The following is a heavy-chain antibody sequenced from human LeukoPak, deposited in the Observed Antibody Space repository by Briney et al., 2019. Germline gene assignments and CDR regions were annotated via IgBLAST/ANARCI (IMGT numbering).Heavy chain of an antibody. Sequence: GGSLRLSCAASGFTFSSYSVNWVRQAPGKGLEWVSSISSSSYIYYADSVKGRFTISRDNAKNSLYLQMNSLRAEDTAVYYCARAGVEEVTIFGVVIKYYFDYWGQGTLVTVSS. V-gene: IGHV3-21*01. CDR3: ARAGVEEVTIFGVVIKYYFDY. CDR1: GFTFSSYS. CDR2: ISSSSYI. J-gene: IGHJ4*02. D-gene: IGHD3-3*01.